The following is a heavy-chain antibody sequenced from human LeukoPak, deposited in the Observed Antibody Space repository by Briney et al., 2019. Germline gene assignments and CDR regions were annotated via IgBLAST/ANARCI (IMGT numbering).Heavy chain of an antibody. J-gene: IGHJ4*02. V-gene: IGHV4-39*01. CDR2: IYYSGST. Sequence: SETLSLTCTVSGGSISSSSYYWGWIRQPPGKGLEWIGSIYYSGSTYYNPSLKSRVTISVDTSKNQFSLKLRSLTAADTAVYYCARQLSGYAPGWGQGTLVTVSS. CDR1: GGSISSSSYY. CDR3: ARQLSGYAPG. D-gene: IGHD5-12*01.